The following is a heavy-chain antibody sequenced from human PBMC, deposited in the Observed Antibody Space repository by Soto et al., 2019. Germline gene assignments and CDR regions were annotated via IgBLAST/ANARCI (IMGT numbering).Heavy chain of an antibody. Sequence: QVQLVQSGAEVKKPGSSVKVSCKASGGTFSTYSISWVRQAPGQGLEWMGGSPPIFGTSKYAQNFQGRVTITADESTSTAYRELSSLRSDDTAVYYCARAGRYPKYSYYSGMDVWGQGTTVTVSS. J-gene: IGHJ6*02. CDR1: GGTFSTYS. CDR3: ARAGRYPKYSYYSGMDV. D-gene: IGHD1-20*01. CDR2: SPPIFGTS. V-gene: IGHV1-69*01.